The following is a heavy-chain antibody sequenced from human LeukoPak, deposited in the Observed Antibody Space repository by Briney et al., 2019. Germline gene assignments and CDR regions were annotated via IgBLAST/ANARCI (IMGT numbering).Heavy chain of an antibody. D-gene: IGHD6-6*01. V-gene: IGHV4-4*09. CDR1: GGSISSYY. Sequence: TLRETLSLTCTVSGGSISSYYWSWIRQPPGKGLEWIGYIYTSGSTNYNLSLKSRVTISVDTSKNQFSLKLSSVTAADTAVYYCARQLDSSSSGWFDPWGQGTLVTVSS. CDR2: IYTSGST. CDR3: ARQLDSSSSGWFDP. J-gene: IGHJ5*02.